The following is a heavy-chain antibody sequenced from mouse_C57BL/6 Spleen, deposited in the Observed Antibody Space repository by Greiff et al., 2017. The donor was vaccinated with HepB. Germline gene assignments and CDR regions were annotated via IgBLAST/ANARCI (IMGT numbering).Heavy chain of an antibody. CDR3: ARVITTASFDY. V-gene: IGHV1-69*01. CDR1: GYTFTSYW. D-gene: IGHD1-2*01. Sequence: VQLQQPGAELVMPGASVKLSCKASGYTFTSYWMHWVKQRPGQGLEWIGEIDPSDSYTNYNQKFKGKSTLTVDKSSSTAYMQLSSLTSEDSAVYYCARVITTASFDYWGQGTTLTVSS. J-gene: IGHJ2*01. CDR2: IDPSDSYT.